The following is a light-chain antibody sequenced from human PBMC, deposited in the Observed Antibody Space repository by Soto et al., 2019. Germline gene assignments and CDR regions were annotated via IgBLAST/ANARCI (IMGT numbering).Light chain of an antibody. CDR2: GAS. J-gene: IGKJ4*01. Sequence: EIVLTQSPGTVSLSPGERATLSCRASQSVSSSYLAWYQKKPGQAPRLLIYGASSRATGIPDRFSASGSGIDFTLTISRLEPEDSAVYYCQQYGSSPTFGGGTKVEIK. CDR1: QSVSSSY. V-gene: IGKV3-20*01. CDR3: QQYGSSPT.